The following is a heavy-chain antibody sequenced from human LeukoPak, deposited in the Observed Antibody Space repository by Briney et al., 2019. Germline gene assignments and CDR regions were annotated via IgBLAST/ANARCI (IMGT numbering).Heavy chain of an antibody. CDR1: GFTFSSYA. Sequence: GGSLRLSCSASGFTFSSYAMHWVRQAPGKGLEYVSAISSNGGSTYYADSVKGRFTISRDNSKNTLYLQMSGLRAEDTAVYYCVHLATGTTGTTGKDGFDPWGQGTLVTVSS. CDR3: VHLATGTTGTTGKDGFDP. V-gene: IGHV3-64D*06. J-gene: IGHJ5*02. CDR2: ISSNGGST. D-gene: IGHD1-1*01.